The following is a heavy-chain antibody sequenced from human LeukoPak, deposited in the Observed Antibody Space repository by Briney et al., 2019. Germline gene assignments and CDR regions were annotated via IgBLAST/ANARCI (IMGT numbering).Heavy chain of an antibody. D-gene: IGHD6-6*01. CDR2: IIPLFGTA. V-gene: IGHV1-69*13. J-gene: IGHJ5*02. CDR3: ARVLAHRSISGWFGP. Sequence: SVKVSCKASGGTFSSYAITWVRQAPGQGLEWMGGIIPLFGTANYAHKFQGRVTITADESTSTAYMELSSLRSEDTAVYYCARVLAHRSISGWFGPWGQGTLVTVSS. CDR1: GGTFSSYA.